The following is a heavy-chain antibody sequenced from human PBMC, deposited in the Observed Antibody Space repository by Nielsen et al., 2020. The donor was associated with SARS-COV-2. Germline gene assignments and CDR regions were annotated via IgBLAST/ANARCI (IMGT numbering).Heavy chain of an antibody. CDR1: GGSISSGGYY. J-gene: IGHJ4*02. Sequence: SETLSLTCTVSGGSISSGGYYWSWIRQHPGKGLEWIGYIYYSGSTYYNPSLKSRVTISVDTSKNQFSLKLSSVTAADTAVYYCARGGRQQLFYFDYWGQGTLVTVSS. CDR3: ARGGRQQLFYFDY. CDR2: IYYSGST. V-gene: IGHV4-31*03. D-gene: IGHD6-13*01.